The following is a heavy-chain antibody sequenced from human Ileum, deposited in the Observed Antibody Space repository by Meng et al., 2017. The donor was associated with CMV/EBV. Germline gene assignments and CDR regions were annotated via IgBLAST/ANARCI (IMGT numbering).Heavy chain of an antibody. CDR2: IRSDGSST. CDR3: ARDFKDLGA. Sequence: LGLSCAASGFTFSEYWMHWVRQAPGKGPVWVSRIRSDGSSTDYADSVKGRFTISRDNAKNTLYLQMNSLRAEDTAVYYCARDFKDLGAWGQGTLVTVSS. J-gene: IGHJ4*02. D-gene: IGHD3-16*01. CDR1: GFTFSEYW. V-gene: IGHV3-74*01.